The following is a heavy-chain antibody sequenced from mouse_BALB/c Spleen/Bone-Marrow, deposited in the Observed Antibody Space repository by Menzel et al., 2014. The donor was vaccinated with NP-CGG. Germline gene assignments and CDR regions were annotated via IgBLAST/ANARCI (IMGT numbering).Heavy chain of an antibody. V-gene: IGHV5-6-3*01. CDR3: ARDDVWYAMDY. CDR1: GFTFXSYG. J-gene: IGHJ4*01. Sequence: EVHLVESGGGLVQPGGSLKLSCAASGFTFXSYGMSWVRQTPDKRLELVATINSNGGSTYYPDSVKGRFTISRDNAKNTLYLQMSSLKSEDTAMYYCARDDVWYAMDYWGQGTSVTVSS. CDR2: INSNGGST.